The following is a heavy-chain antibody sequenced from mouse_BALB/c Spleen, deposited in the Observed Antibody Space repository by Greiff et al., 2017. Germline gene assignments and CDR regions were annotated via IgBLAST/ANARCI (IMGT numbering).Heavy chain of an antibody. J-gene: IGHJ3*01. V-gene: IGHV1S135*01. Sequence: VQLKQSGPELVKPGASVKVSCKASGYAFTSYNMYWVKQSHGKSLEWIGYIDPYNGGTSYNQKFKGKATLTVDKSSSTAYMHLNSLTSEDSAVYYCAREGITTASAWFAYWGQGTLVTVSA. CDR2: IDPYNGGT. CDR3: AREGITTASAWFAY. D-gene: IGHD1-2*01. CDR1: GYAFTSYN.